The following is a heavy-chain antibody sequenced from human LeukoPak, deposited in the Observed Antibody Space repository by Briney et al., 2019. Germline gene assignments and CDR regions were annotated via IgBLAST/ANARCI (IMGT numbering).Heavy chain of an antibody. Sequence: ASVKVSCKASGGTFSSYAISWVRQAPGQGLEWMGRIIPIFGTANYAQKFQGRVTITTDESTSTAYMELSSLRSEDTAVYYCARKDYGGNSARSFDYWGQGTLVTVSS. CDR1: GGTFSSYA. CDR3: ARKDYGGNSARSFDY. J-gene: IGHJ4*02. CDR2: IIPIFGTA. D-gene: IGHD4-23*01. V-gene: IGHV1-69*05.